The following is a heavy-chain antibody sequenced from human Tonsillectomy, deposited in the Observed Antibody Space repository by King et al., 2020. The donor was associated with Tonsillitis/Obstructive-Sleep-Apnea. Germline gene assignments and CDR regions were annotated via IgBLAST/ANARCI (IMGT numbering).Heavy chain of an antibody. J-gene: IGHJ6*03. V-gene: IGHV3-20*04. Sequence: VQLVESGGGVVRPGGSLRLSCAASGFTFDDYGMSWVRQAPGKGLEWVSGINWNGGRTVYADSVKGRFTISRDNAKNSLLLQMNSLRAEDTALYYCARDGGAMVEGVIMPFGHYYYVDVWGKGTTVTVSS. CDR1: GFTFDDYG. CDR3: ARDGGAMVEGVIMPFGHYYYVDV. D-gene: IGHD3-10*01. CDR2: INWNGGRT.